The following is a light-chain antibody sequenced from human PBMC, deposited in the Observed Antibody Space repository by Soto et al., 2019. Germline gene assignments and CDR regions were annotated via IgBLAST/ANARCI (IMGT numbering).Light chain of an antibody. Sequence: EIVLTQSPVTLSLSPVERATRSCRASQSVSSSYLAWYQQKPGQAPRLLIYGASSRATGIPDRFSGSGSGTDFTLTISRLEPEDFAVYYCQQYGSSPETFGQGTKVDIK. V-gene: IGKV3-20*01. CDR1: QSVSSSY. CDR2: GAS. J-gene: IGKJ1*01. CDR3: QQYGSSPET.